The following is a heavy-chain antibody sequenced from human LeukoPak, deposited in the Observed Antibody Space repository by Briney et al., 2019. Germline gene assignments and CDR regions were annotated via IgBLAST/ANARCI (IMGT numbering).Heavy chain of an antibody. CDR2: IYYSGST. Sequence: SETLSLTCTVSGGSISSSSYYWGWIRQPPGKGLEWIGSIYYSGSTYYNPSLKSRVTISVDTSKNQFPLKLSSVTAADTAVYYCARSDYYGSGSYDYWGQGTLVTVSS. CDR3: ARSDYYGSGSYDY. D-gene: IGHD3-10*01. CDR1: GGSISSSSYY. V-gene: IGHV4-39*01. J-gene: IGHJ4*02.